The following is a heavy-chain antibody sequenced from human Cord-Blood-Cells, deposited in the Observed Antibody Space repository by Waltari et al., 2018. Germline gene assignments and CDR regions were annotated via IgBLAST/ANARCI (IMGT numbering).Heavy chain of an antibody. V-gene: IGHV3-23*01. D-gene: IGHD3-10*01. CDR1: GFTFSSYA. CDR2: ISGSGGRT. J-gene: IGHJ4*02. Sequence: EVQLLESGGGLVQPGGSLRLSCAASGFTFSSYAMSWVRQAPGKGLEWVSAISGSGGRTYYADSVKGRFTISRDNSKNTLYLQMNSLRAEDTAVYYCAKDPGFGELYFDYWGQGTLVTVSS. CDR3: AKDPGFGELYFDY.